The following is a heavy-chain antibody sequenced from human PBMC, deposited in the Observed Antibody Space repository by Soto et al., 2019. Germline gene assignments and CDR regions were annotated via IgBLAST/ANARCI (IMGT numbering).Heavy chain of an antibody. CDR2: IYWDDDK. V-gene: IGHV2-5*02. Sequence: SGPTLVNPTQTLTLTCTFSGFSLSTSGVGVGWIRQPPGKALEWLALIYWDDDKRYSPSLKSRLTITKDTSKNQVVLTMTNMDPVDTATYYCAHSRIGYFVGGGCRAFDIWGQGTMVTVSS. D-gene: IGHD3-16*01. J-gene: IGHJ3*02. CDR3: AHSRIGYFVGGGCRAFDI. CDR1: GFSLSTSGVG.